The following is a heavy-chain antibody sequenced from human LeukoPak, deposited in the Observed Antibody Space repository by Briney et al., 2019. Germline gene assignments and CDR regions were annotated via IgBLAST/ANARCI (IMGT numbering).Heavy chain of an antibody. CDR3: ASPIGHYYDPHAFDI. V-gene: IGHV4-34*01. J-gene: IGHJ3*02. CDR1: GGSFSGYY. Sequence: SETLSLTCAVYGGSFSGYYWSWIRQPPGKGLEWIGEINHSGSTNYNPSLKSRVTISVDTSKNQFSLKLSSVTAADTAVYYCASPIGHYYDPHAFDIWGQGTMVTVSS. CDR2: INHSGST. D-gene: IGHD3-22*01.